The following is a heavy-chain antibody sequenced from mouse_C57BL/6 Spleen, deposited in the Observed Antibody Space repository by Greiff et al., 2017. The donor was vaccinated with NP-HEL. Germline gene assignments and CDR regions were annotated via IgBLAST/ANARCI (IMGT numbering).Heavy chain of an antibody. J-gene: IGHJ3*01. D-gene: IGHD2-4*01. CDR2: IDPSDSYT. Sequence: QVQLQQPGAELVMPGASVKLSCKASGYTFTSYWMHWVKQRPGQGLEWIGEIDPSDSYTNYNQKFKGKSTLTVDKSSSTAYMQLSSLTSEDSAVYYCARRGDYDDGGFAYWGQGTLVTVSA. V-gene: IGHV1-69*01. CDR3: ARRGDYDDGGFAY. CDR1: GYTFTSYW.